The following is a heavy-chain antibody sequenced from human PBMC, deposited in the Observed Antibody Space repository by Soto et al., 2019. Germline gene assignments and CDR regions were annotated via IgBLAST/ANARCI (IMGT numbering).Heavy chain of an antibody. V-gene: IGHV4-34*01. CDR2: INHSGST. J-gene: IGHJ6*02. CDR1: GGSFSGFS. Sequence: PSETLSLTCAVYGGSFSGFSWSWIRQPPGKGLEWIGEINHSGSTNYNPSLKSRVTISVDTSKNQFSLKLSSVTAADTAVYYCARGETYYYYGMDVWGQGTTVTVSS. CDR3: ARGETYYYYGMDV.